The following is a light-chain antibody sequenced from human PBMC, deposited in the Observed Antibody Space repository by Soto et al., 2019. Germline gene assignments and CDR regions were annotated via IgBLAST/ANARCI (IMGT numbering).Light chain of an antibody. CDR3: HHYDSSPLT. J-gene: IGKJ4*01. Sequence: EIVLTQSPGTLSLSPGERATLSCRASQSVSSSYLAWYQQKPCQAPRLLIYGASSRATGIPDRFSGSGSGTDFTLTISRLETDDLAVDYCHHYDSSPLTFGGGTNVEIK. V-gene: IGKV3-20*01. CDR2: GAS. CDR1: QSVSSSY.